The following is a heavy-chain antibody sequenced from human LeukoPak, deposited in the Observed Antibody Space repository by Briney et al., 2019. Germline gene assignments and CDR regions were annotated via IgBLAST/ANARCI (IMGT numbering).Heavy chain of an antibody. Sequence: GASVEVSCKVSAYTFTDYYVHWVRQAPGQGLEWMGWFHPSSGGAGYAQRFQGRVTMTRDTSISTAYMQLTRLTSDDTALYYCGIKRIRGNPFDYWGHGTLVTVSS. CDR3: GIKRIRGNPFDY. J-gene: IGHJ4*01. CDR1: AYTFTDYY. D-gene: IGHD3-10*01. V-gene: IGHV1-2*02. CDR2: FHPSSGGA.